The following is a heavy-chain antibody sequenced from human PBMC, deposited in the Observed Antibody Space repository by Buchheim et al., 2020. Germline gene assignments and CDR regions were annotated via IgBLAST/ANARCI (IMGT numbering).Heavy chain of an antibody. Sequence: QVQLQQWGAGLLKPSETLSLTCAVYGGSFSGYYWSWIRQPPGKGLEWIGEINHSGSTNYNPSLKSRVTISVDTSKNKFSLKLSSVTAADTAVYYCARGSARGIAVAGSRGWGLDYWGQGTL. J-gene: IGHJ4*02. CDR2: INHSGST. CDR3: ARGSARGIAVAGSRGWGLDY. CDR1: GGSFSGYY. D-gene: IGHD6-19*01. V-gene: IGHV4-34*01.